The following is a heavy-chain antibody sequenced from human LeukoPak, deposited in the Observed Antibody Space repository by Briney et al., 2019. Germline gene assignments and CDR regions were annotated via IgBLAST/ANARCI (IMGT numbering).Heavy chain of an antibody. V-gene: IGHV3-30*02. J-gene: IGHJ4*02. CDR3: AKGSSSGWYFFEY. Sequence: GGSLRLSCAASGFTFSNYDMHWVRQAPGKGLEWVAYLRYDGSNKYYADSVKGRFTISRDNSKNTLYLQMNSLRAEDTAVYYCAKGSSSGWYFFEYWGQGTLVAVSS. CDR1: GFTFSNYD. D-gene: IGHD6-19*01. CDR2: LRYDGSNK.